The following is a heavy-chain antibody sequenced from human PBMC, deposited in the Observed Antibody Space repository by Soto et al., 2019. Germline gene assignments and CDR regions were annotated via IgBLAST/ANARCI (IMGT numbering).Heavy chain of an antibody. CDR1: GFTFSSYG. D-gene: IGHD2-2*01. Sequence: QVQLVESGGGVVQPGRSLRLSCAASGFTFSSYGMHWVRQAPGKGLEWVAVIWYDGSNKYYADSVKGRFTISRDNSKNTLYLQMNSLRAEDTAVYYCARDRGDYCSSTSCYSPGMDVWCQGTTVTVSS. CDR3: ARDRGDYCSSTSCYSPGMDV. V-gene: IGHV3-33*01. CDR2: IWYDGSNK. J-gene: IGHJ6*02.